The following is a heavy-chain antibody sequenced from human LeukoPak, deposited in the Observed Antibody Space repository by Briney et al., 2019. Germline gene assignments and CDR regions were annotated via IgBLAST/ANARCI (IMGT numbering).Heavy chain of an antibody. CDR1: GFTFSDYY. CDR2: IGRSSGTI. D-gene: IGHD2-21*01. V-gene: IGHV3-11*01. Sequence: GGSLRLSCAASGFTFSDYYMTWIRQAPGKGLEWVSHIGRSSGTIYYADSVQGRFTVSRDNGKKSLYLQMSYLRAEDTAVYYCVREAKMTNILWGQGTLVTVSS. CDR3: VREAKMTNIL. J-gene: IGHJ4*02.